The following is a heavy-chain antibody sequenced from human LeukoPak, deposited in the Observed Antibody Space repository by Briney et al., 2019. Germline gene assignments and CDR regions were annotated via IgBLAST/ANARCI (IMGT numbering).Heavy chain of an antibody. J-gene: IGHJ4*02. V-gene: IGHV3-30-3*01. D-gene: IGHD2-2*01. CDR3: VRAAPIDCSSTTCSLFDN. CDR1: AFTFSSSA. Sequence: GGSLRLSCAASAFTFSSSAMHWVRQAPSKGLEWVAVISYDGDSKNYADSVKGRFTMSRDKSKNTLYLQMSGLRAEDTAVYYCVRAAPIDCSSTTCSLFDNWGQGILVTVSS. CDR2: ISYDGDSK.